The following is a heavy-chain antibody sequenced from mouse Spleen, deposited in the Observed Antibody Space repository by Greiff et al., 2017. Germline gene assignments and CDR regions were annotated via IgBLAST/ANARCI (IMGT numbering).Heavy chain of an antibody. Sequence: QVQLQQPGAELVRPGSSVKLSCKASGYTFTSYWMHWVKQRPIQGLEWIGNIDPSDSETHYNQKFKDKATLTVDKSSSTAYMQLSSLTSEDSAVYYCARRPFYGSSGFDYWGQGTTLTVSS. CDR3: ARRPFYGSSGFDY. CDR1: GYTFTSYW. J-gene: IGHJ2*01. CDR2: IDPSDSET. V-gene: IGHV1-52*01. D-gene: IGHD1-1*01.